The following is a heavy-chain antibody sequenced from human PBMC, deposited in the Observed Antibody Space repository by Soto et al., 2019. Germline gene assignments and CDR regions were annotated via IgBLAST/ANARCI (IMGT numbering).Heavy chain of an antibody. D-gene: IGHD1-26*01. V-gene: IGHV1-18*01. CDR3: ASPSGVGGSLLFDY. CDR1: GGTFSSYA. J-gene: IGHJ4*02. CDR2: ISAYNGNT. Sequence: ASVTVSCKASGGTFSSYAISWVRQAPGQGLEWMGWISAYNGNTNYAQKLQGRVTMTTDTSTSTAYMELSRLRSDDTAVYYCASPSGVGGSLLFDYWGQGTLVTVSS.